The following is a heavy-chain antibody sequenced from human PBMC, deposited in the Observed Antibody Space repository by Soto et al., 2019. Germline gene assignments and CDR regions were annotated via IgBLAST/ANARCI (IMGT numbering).Heavy chain of an antibody. V-gene: IGHV4-59*08. D-gene: IGHD3-10*01. CDR1: GDSIIPYY. CDR3: ARGRVGELFQAYYVEY. CDR2: IYFNGST. Sequence: QVQLQESGPGLVKPSETLSLTCTVSGDSIIPYYWSWIRQPPVKGLEWIGYIYFNGSTNYNPSRKSRINISVDTSKNKFSLKLSSVTATDTSVYYCARGRVGELFQAYYVEYWGQRTLVPVSS. J-gene: IGHJ4*02.